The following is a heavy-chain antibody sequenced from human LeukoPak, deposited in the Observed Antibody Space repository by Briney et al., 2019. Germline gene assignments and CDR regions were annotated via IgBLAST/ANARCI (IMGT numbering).Heavy chain of an antibody. V-gene: IGHV3-23*01. CDR2: ISGSGGST. CDR3: AKVRDIVVVPAARGAPYYFDY. J-gene: IGHJ4*02. Sequence: GGSLRLSCAASGFTFSSYAMSWVRQAPGKGLEWVSAISGSGGSTYYADSVKGRFTISRDNSKNTLYLQMNSLRAEDTAVYYCAKVRDIVVVPAARGAPYYFDYWGQGTLVTVSS. CDR1: GFTFSSYA. D-gene: IGHD2-2*01.